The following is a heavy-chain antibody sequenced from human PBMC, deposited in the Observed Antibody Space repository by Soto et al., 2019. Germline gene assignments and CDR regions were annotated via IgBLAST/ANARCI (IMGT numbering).Heavy chain of an antibody. J-gene: IGHJ4*02. CDR2: MNPNSRNT. Sequence: QVQLVQSGAEVKKPGASVKVSCKASGYTFTSYDINWVRQATGQGLEWMGWMNPNSRNTGYAQKFQGRVTMTRNTSTSRAYTQLSSLRPEDTAVYYYARIDYGDNVDYWGQGNLVTLSS. D-gene: IGHD4-17*01. CDR1: GYTFTSYD. CDR3: ARIDYGDNVDY. V-gene: IGHV1-8*01.